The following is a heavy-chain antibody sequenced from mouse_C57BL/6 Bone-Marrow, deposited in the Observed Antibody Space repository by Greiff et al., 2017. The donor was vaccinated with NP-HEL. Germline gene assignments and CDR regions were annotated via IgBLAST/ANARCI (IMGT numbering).Heavy chain of an antibody. Sequence: DVMLVESGGDLVKPGGSLKLSCAASGFTFSSYGMSWVRQTPDKRLEWVATISRGGSYTYYPDSVKGRFTISRDNAKNTLYLQMSSLKSEDTAMYYCARRGITTVVRYYAMDYWGQGTSVTVSS. CDR3: ARRGITTVVRYYAMDY. J-gene: IGHJ4*01. V-gene: IGHV5-6*02. CDR2: ISRGGSYT. CDR1: GFTFSSYG. D-gene: IGHD1-1*01.